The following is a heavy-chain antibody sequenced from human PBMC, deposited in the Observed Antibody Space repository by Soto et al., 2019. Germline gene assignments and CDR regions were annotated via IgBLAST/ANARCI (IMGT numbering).Heavy chain of an antibody. J-gene: IGHJ4*02. CDR1: GFTFTNYA. CDR3: ARDQVKGTVTVI. D-gene: IGHD4-17*01. Sequence: QVQLVESGGGVVQPGRSLRLSCAASGFTFTNYAMHWVRQAPGKGLEWVAVISYDGGNKYYADSVKGRFTISRDNSKNTMYLQMNSLRAEDTAVYYCARDQVKGTVTVIWGQGTPVTVSS. V-gene: IGHV3-30-3*01. CDR2: ISYDGGNK.